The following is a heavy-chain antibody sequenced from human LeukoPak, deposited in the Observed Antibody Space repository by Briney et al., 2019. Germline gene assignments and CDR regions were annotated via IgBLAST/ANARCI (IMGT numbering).Heavy chain of an antibody. CDR2: ISGSGGST. Sequence: GGSLRLSCAASGFTFTSYAMSWVRHAPGKGLEWVSAISGSGGSTYYADSVKGRFTISRDNSKNTLYLQMNSLRAEDTAVYYCAKPRPSYSSSWYDHWGQGTLVTVSS. CDR3: AKPRPSYSSSWYDH. CDR1: GFTFTSYA. J-gene: IGHJ5*02. D-gene: IGHD6-13*01. V-gene: IGHV3-23*01.